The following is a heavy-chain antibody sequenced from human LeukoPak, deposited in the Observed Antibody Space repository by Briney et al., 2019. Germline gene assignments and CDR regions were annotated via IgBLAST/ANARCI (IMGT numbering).Heavy chain of an antibody. Sequence: GGSLRLSCAASGFTFSSYEMNWVRQAPGKGLEWVSYISSSVSTIYYADSVKGRFTISRDNAKNSLYLQMNSLRAEDTAVYYCARGDDSSGYYFYWGQGTLVTVSS. D-gene: IGHD3-22*01. CDR1: GFTFSSYE. CDR2: ISSSVSTI. CDR3: ARGDDSSGYYFY. J-gene: IGHJ4*02. V-gene: IGHV3-48*03.